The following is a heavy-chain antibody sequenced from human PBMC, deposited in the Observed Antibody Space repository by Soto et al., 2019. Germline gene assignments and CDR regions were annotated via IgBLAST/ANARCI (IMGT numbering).Heavy chain of an antibody. D-gene: IGHD4-17*01. CDR1: GYTFTGYY. V-gene: IGHV1-2*04. J-gene: IGHJ4*02. CDR3: ARGLSGYGDYAFYFDY. Sequence: ASVKVSCKASGYTFTGYYMHWVRQAPGQGLEWMGWINPNSGGTNYAQKFQGWVTMTRDTSISTAYMELSRLRSDDTAVFYCARGLSGYGDYAFYFDYWGQETLVTVSS. CDR2: INPNSGGT.